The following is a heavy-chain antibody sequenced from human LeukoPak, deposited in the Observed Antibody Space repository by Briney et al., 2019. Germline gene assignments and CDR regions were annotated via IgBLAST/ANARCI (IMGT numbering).Heavy chain of an antibody. CDR3: AKDQSGGYNTDAFDI. CDR2: IWYDGSNK. V-gene: IGHV3-33*06. D-gene: IGHD5-24*01. Sequence: GGSLRLSCAASGFTFSSYGMHWVRQAPGKGLEWVAVIWYDGSNKYYADSVKGRFTISRDNSKNTLYLQMNSLRAEDTAVYYCAKDQSGGYNTDAFDIWGQGTMVTVSS. CDR1: GFTFSSYG. J-gene: IGHJ3*02.